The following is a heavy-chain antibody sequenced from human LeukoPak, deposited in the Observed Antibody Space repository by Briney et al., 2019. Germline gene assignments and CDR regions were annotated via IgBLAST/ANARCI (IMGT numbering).Heavy chain of an antibody. CDR2: IYYSGST. Sequence: SETLSLTCTVSGGSISSSSYYWGWIRQPPGKGLEWIGSIYYSGSTYYNPSLKSRVTISVDTSKNQFSLKLSSVTAADTAVYYCAREGYCSSTSCYFYYGMDVWGQGTTVTVSS. V-gene: IGHV4-39*02. CDR3: AREGYCSSTSCYFYYGMDV. D-gene: IGHD2-2*01. CDR1: GGSISSSSYY. J-gene: IGHJ6*02.